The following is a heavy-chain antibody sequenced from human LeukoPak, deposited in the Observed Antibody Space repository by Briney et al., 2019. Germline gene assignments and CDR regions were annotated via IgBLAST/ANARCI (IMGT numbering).Heavy chain of an antibody. V-gene: IGHV3-48*01. CDR2: ISSSSSTI. Sequence: PGGSLRLSCAASGFTFSSYRMNWVRQTPGKGLEWVSYISSSSSTIYYADSVKGRFTISRDNAKNSLYLQMNSLRAEDTAVYYCARVLGDSSGFDAFDIWGQGTMATVSS. D-gene: IGHD3-22*01. CDR1: GFTFSSYR. J-gene: IGHJ3*02. CDR3: ARVLGDSSGFDAFDI.